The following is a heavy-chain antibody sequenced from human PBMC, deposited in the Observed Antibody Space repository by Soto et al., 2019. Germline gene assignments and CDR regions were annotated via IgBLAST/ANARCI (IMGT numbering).Heavy chain of an antibody. V-gene: IGHV4-34*01. J-gene: IGHJ3*02. CDR1: GGSFSGYY. D-gene: IGHD6-25*01. CDR2: INHSGST. Sequence: SETLSLTCAVYGGSFSGYYWSWTRQPPGKGLEWIGEINHSGSTNYNPSLKSRVTISVDTSKNQFSLKLSSVTAADTAVYYCARASIAAHDAFDIWGQGTMVTVS. CDR3: ARASIAAHDAFDI.